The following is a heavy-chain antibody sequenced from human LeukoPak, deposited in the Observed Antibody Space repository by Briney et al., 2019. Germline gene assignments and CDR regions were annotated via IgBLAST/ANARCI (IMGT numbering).Heavy chain of an antibody. CDR3: ARARWFDY. Sequence: SETLSLTCTVSGGSISSYYWSWIRQPPGKGLEWIGYTYYSGSTNYNPSLKSRVTISVDTSKNQFSLKLSSVTAADTAVYYCARARWFDYWGQGTLVTVSS. V-gene: IGHV4-59*01. CDR1: GGSISSYY. CDR2: TYYSGST. J-gene: IGHJ5*01.